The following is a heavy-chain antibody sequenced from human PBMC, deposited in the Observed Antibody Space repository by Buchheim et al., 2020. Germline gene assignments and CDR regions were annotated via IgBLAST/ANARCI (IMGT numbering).Heavy chain of an antibody. D-gene: IGHD3-22*01. CDR2: ISYDGSNK. V-gene: IGHV3-30*18. CDR3: AKNHYDSSGYYNYYYYGMDV. J-gene: IGHJ6*02. Sequence: QVQLVESGGGVVQPGRSLRLSCAASGFTFSSYGIHWVRQAPGKGLEWVGVISYDGSNKYYADSVKGRFTISRDNSKNTLYLQMNSLRAEDTAVYYCAKNHYDSSGYYNYYYYGMDVWGQGTT. CDR1: GFTFSSYG.